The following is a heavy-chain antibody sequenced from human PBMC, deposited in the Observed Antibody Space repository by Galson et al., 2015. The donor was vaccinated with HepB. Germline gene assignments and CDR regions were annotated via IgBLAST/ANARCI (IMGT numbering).Heavy chain of an antibody. CDR3: ARVRSGSSPRLGFDP. CDR1: GYTFTSYA. J-gene: IGHJ5*02. CDR2: INAGNGNT. D-gene: IGHD6-13*01. Sequence: SVKVSCKASGYTFTSYAMHWVRQAPGQRLEWMGWINAGNGNTKYSQKFQGRVTITRDTSASTAYMELSSLRSEDTAVYYCARVRSGSSPRLGFDPWGQGTLVTVSS. V-gene: IGHV1-3*01.